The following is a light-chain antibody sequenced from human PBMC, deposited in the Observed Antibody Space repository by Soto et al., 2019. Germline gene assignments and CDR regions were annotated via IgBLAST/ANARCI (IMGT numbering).Light chain of an antibody. CDR3: QQHNSFSIT. CDR2: AAS. CDR1: QSISSY. Sequence: DIQMTQSPSSVSASVGDRVTITCRASQSISSYLNWYQQKPGKAPKLLIYAASSLQSGVPSRFSGSGSGTEFTLTINSLQADDFATYYCQQHNSFSITFGQGTRLENK. V-gene: IGKV1-12*01. J-gene: IGKJ5*01.